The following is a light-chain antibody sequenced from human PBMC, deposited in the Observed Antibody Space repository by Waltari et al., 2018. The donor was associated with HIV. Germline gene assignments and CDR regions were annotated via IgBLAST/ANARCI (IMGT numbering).Light chain of an antibody. CDR2: FDL. J-gene: IGLJ2*01. V-gene: IGLV3-21*04. CDR3: QVWDRSSDQVI. CDR1: NIESKS. Sequence: YELTQPPSVSVAPGQTAMITCGGNNIESKSGQWYQQKPGPAPVLVIYFDLDRPSGIPERVPGSGSANTATLTISRVDAGDEADYYCQVWDRSSDQVIFGGGTKLTVL.